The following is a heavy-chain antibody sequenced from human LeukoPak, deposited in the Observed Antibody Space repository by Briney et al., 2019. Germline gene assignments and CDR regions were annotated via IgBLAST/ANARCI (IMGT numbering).Heavy chain of an antibody. CDR3: AKAEDIVVVVAAPGDY. V-gene: IGHV3-23*01. CDR2: ISGSGGST. J-gene: IGHJ4*02. CDR1: GFTFSSYA. Sequence: GGSLRLSCAASGFTFSSYAMSWVRQAPGKGLEWVSAISGSGGSTYYADSVKGRFTISRDNSKNTLYLQMNSLRAEDTAVYYCAKAEDIVVVVAAPGDYWGQGTLVTVSS. D-gene: IGHD2-15*01.